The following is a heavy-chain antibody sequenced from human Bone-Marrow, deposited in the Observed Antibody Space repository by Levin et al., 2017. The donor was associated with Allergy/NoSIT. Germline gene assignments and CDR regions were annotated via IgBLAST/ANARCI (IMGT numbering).Heavy chain of an antibody. J-gene: IGHJ4*02. CDR1: GFTFSSYE. Sequence: PGGSLRLSCVASGFTFSSYEMNWVRQAPGKGLEWLSYISSSGDSIYYPDSVKGRFTISRDNAKNSLYLQLNSLRADDTAVYYCAREQISSSVRYRSFDYWGQGTLVTVSS. D-gene: IGHD6-19*01. V-gene: IGHV3-48*03. CDR3: AREQISSSVRYRSFDY. CDR2: ISSSGDSI.